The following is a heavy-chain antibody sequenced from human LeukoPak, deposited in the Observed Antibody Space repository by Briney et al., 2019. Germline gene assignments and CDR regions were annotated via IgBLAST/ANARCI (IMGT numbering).Heavy chain of an antibody. CDR1: GYTFTGYY. CDR2: INPNSGGT. Sequence: GASVKVSCKTSGYTFTGYYMHWVRQAPGQGLEWMGWINPNSGGTNYAQKFQGRVTMTRDTSISTAYMELSRLRSDDTAVYYCARVRRPSNYYGSGSYYNPSPNFDYWGQGTLVTVSS. J-gene: IGHJ4*02. V-gene: IGHV1-2*02. D-gene: IGHD3-10*01. CDR3: ARVRRPSNYYGSGSYYNPSPNFDY.